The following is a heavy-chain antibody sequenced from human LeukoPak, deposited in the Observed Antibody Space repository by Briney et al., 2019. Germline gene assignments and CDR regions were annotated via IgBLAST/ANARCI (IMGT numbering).Heavy chain of an antibody. CDR1: GFTFSNYA. Sequence: PGGSLRLSCAAPGFTFSNYAMGWVRQAPGKGLEWVSSINGRDGRTYYADSVRGRFSISSDNSKNILFLQMNSLRAEDTAVYYCARGEAFAFDMWGQGTVVTVSS. CDR3: ARGEAFAFDM. V-gene: IGHV3-23*01. CDR2: INGRDGRT. J-gene: IGHJ3*02.